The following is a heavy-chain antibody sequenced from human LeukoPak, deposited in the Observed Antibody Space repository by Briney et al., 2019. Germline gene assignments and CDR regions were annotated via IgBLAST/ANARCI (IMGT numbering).Heavy chain of an antibody. V-gene: IGHV3-15*05. Sequence: GGSLRLSCAASGFTFSTYWMTWVRQAPGKGLEWVGRIKSKSDGGTRDYAAPVKGRFTISRDDSKNTVYLQMHSLKTEDTAVYYCATGVSCLDVWGQGTTVSVSS. D-gene: IGHD4/OR15-4a*01. CDR2: IKSKSDGGTR. J-gene: IGHJ6*02. CDR1: GFTFSTYW. CDR3: ATGVSCLDV.